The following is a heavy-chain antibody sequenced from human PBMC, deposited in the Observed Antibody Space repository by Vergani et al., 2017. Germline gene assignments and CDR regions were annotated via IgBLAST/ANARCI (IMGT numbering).Heavy chain of an antibody. CDR1: GCSISSYY. Sequence: QVQLQESGPGLVKPSETLSLTCTVSGCSISSYYWSWIRQPPGKGLEWIGYIYYSGSTNYNPSLKSRVTISVDTSKNQFSLKLSSVTAADTAVYYCARVSVGTVAVLWGQGTLVTVSS. J-gene: IGHJ4*02. CDR2: IYYSGST. V-gene: IGHV4-59*01. D-gene: IGHD6-19*01. CDR3: ARVSVGTVAVL.